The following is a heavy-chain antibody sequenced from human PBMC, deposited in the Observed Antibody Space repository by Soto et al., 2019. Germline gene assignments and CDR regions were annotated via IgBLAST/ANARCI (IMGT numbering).Heavy chain of an antibody. CDR3: ERDDRYCSDGSGDV. J-gene: IGHJ4*02. CDR1: GSSVSSGSYH. V-gene: IGHV4-61*01. CDR2: IYYSGST. Sequence: SETLSLTCTVSGSSVSSGSYHWGWIRQPPGTGLEWIGYIYYSGSTNYNPSLKSRATISVDTSKNQFSLKLSTKTAAATDAYSCERDDRYCSDGSGDVGGQGTLVS. D-gene: IGHD2-15*01.